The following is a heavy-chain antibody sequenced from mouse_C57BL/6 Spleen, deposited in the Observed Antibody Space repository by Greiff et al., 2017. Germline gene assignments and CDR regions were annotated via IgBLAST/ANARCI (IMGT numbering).Heavy chain of an antibody. CDR2: IDPETGVT. V-gene: IGHV1-15*01. J-gene: IGHJ2*02. Sequence: VKLVESGAELVRPGASVTLSCKASGYTFTDYEMHWVKQTPVHGLEWIGAIDPETGVTAYNQKFKGKALLTADKSSSTAYMEIRSLTSEDSAVYYCTSDDGYCGYWGQRTSLTVSS. D-gene: IGHD2-3*01. CDR1: GYTFTDYE. CDR3: TSDDGYCGY.